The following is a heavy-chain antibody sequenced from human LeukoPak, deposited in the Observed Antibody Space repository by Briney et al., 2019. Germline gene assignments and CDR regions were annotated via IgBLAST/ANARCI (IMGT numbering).Heavy chain of an antibody. CDR2: IHYSGSS. CDR3: ATKANGVYYFDV. V-gene: IGHV4-28*01. CDR1: GYSISSDNW. D-gene: IGHD3-10*01. Sequence: SDTLSLPCAVSGYSISSDNWWGWIRQPPGKGLEWIGYIHYSGSSYYSPSLKSRVTMSVDTSKRQFSLKLSSVTAVDTAIYYCATKANGVYYFDVWGKGTTVTVSS. J-gene: IGHJ6*04.